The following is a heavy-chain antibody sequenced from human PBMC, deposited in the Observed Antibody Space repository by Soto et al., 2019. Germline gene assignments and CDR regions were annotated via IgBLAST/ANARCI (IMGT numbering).Heavy chain of an antibody. J-gene: IGHJ4*02. CDR3: AKDEVGAAADWSSYLDY. CDR1: GFTFSSYG. V-gene: IGHV3-30*18. D-gene: IGHD6-13*01. CDR2: ISYDGSNK. Sequence: GGSLRLSCAASGFTFSSYGMHWVRQAPGKGLEWVAVISYDGSNKYYADSVKGRFTISRDNSKNTLYLQMNSLRAEDTAVYYCAKDEVGAAADWSSYLDYWGQGTLVTVSS.